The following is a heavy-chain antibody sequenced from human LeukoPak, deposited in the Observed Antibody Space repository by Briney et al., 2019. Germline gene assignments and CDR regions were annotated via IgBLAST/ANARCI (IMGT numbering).Heavy chain of an antibody. J-gene: IGHJ4*02. CDR3: ARGRGDSKGTRFDY. D-gene: IGHD3-22*01. V-gene: IGHV4-61*08. CDR2: IYYIGST. CDR1: GGFLNGGSIDEYY. Sequence: SETLSLTCTVSGGFLNGGSIDEYYWSWIRRPPGKGLEYIGYIYYIGSTNYNPSLKSRVTMSIDTSKNQFSLKLTSVTAADTAVYYCARGRGDSKGTRFDYWGQGNLVTAS.